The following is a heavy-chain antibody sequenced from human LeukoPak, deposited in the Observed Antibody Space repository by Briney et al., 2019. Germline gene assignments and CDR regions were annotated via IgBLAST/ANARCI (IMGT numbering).Heavy chain of an antibody. V-gene: IGHV3-30-3*01. Sequence: QPGRSLRLSCAASGFTFSSYAMHWVRQAPGKGLEWVAVISYDGSDKYYADSVKGRFTISRDNSKNTLYLQMNSLRAEDTAVYYCARDRVSYYAFWSGYSDAFDIWGQGTMVTVSS. D-gene: IGHD3-3*01. CDR2: ISYDGSDK. CDR1: GFTFSSYA. J-gene: IGHJ3*02. CDR3: ARDRVSYYAFWSGYSDAFDI.